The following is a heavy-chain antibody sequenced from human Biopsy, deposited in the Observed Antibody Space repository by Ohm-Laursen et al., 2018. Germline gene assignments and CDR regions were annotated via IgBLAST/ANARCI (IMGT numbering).Heavy chain of an antibody. Sequence: SLRLSCAASGFRFGDYAMHWVRQAPGKGLEWVSGISWNSDTIDYAVSVRGRFTISRDNAENSLYLQMSSLRAEDTAFYYCAKEGPPKDYSSSFHSWGQGTLVTVSS. V-gene: IGHV3-9*01. CDR3: AKEGPPKDYSSSFHS. CDR2: ISWNSDTI. J-gene: IGHJ4*02. D-gene: IGHD6-13*01. CDR1: GFRFGDYA.